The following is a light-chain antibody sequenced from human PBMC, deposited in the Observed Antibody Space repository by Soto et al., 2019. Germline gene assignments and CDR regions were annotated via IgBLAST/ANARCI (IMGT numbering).Light chain of an antibody. CDR2: LNSDGSH. J-gene: IGLJ2*01. CDR1: SGHSSYA. V-gene: IGLV4-69*01. Sequence: QPVLTQSPSASASLGASVKLTCTLSSGHSSYAIAWHQQQPEQGPRYLMKLNSDGSHNKGDGIADRFSGSSSAAERYLTISSLQSEDDSDYYCQTWGTGIVAFGGGTKLTVL. CDR3: QTWGTGIVA.